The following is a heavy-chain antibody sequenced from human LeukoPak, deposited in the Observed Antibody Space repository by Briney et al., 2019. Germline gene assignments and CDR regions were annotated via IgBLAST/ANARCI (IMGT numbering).Heavy chain of an antibody. Sequence: GASVKVSCKASGYTFTSYGISWVRQAPGQGLEWMGWISAYNGNTNYAQKFQGRVTMTEDTSTDTAYMELSSLRSGDTAVYYCATVDNGYVWGSYSPPYYYYGMDVWGQGTTVTVSS. V-gene: IGHV1-18*01. CDR2: ISAYNGNT. D-gene: IGHD3-16*01. CDR1: GYTFTSYG. J-gene: IGHJ6*02. CDR3: ATVDNGYVWGSYSPPYYYYGMDV.